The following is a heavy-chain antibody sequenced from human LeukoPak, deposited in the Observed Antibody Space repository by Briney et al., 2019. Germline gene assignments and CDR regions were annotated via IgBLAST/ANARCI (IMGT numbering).Heavy chain of an antibody. D-gene: IGHD3-10*01. CDR2: IKQDGSEK. CDR3: AREHPRVLWFGELSTLDF. V-gene: IGHV3-7*01. J-gene: IGHJ4*02. Sequence: GGSLRLSCAASGFTFSSYWMSWVRQAPGKGLEWVANIKQDGSEKYYVDSVKGRFTISRDNAKNSLYLQMNSLRAEDTAVYYCAREHPRVLWFGELSTLDFWGQGTLVTVSS. CDR1: GFTFSSYW.